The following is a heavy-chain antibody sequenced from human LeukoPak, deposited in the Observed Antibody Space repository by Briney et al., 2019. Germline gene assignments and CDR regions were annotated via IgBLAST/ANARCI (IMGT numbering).Heavy chain of an antibody. CDR3: AGAPTYYGSGDY. V-gene: IGHV4-61*02. D-gene: IGHD3-10*01. J-gene: IGHJ4*02. CDR1: GSSMSSGSYY. CDR2: IYTSGST. Sequence: PSETLSLTCTVAGSSMSSGSYYWSWIRQPAGKGLEWIGRIYTSGSTNYNPSLKSRVTISVDTSKNQFSLKLSSVTAADTTVYYCAGAPTYYGSGDYWGQGPLVTVSS.